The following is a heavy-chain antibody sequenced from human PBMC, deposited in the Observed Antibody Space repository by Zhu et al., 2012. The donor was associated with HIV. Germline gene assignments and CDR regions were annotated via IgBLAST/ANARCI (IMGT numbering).Heavy chain of an antibody. CDR2: ISTSGATI. V-gene: IGHV3-11*04. CDR3: ATDTKDGYMEVR. J-gene: IGHJ4*02. D-gene: IGHD5-24*01. CDR1: GFTFSDYY. Sequence: QVQLVESGGDLVKPGGSLRLSCAASGFTFSDYYMSWIRQAPGKGLEWVSYISTSGATIYYAESVKGRFSISRDNAKNSLYLQMNSLRVDDTAVYYCATDTKDGYMEVRWGQGTLVTVSS.